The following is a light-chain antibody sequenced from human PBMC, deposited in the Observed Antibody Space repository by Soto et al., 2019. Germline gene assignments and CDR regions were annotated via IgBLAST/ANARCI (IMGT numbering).Light chain of an antibody. V-gene: IGKV3-20*01. CDR1: QSVTSN. Sequence: EIVLTQSPATLSLSPGERATLSCRASQSVTSNLAWYQQKPGQAPRLLMYETSRRATGIPARFSGSGSGTDFTLTISRLEPEDFAVYYCQQYGSSPRTFGQGTKVDIK. CDR2: ETS. CDR3: QQYGSSPRT. J-gene: IGKJ1*01.